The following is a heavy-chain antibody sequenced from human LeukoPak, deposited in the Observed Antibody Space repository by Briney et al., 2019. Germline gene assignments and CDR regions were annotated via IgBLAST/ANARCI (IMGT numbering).Heavy chain of an antibody. CDR1: GGTFSGYA. J-gene: IGHJ4*02. CDR2: IIPIFGTA. V-gene: IGHV1-69*05. D-gene: IGHD3-22*01. CDR3: ARDEGLYDSSGYRDY. Sequence: SVKVSCKASGGTFSGYAISWVRQAPGQGLEWMGRIIPIFGTANYAQKFQGRVTITTDESTSTAYMELSSLRSEDTAVYYCARDEGLYDSSGYRDYWGQGTLVTVSS.